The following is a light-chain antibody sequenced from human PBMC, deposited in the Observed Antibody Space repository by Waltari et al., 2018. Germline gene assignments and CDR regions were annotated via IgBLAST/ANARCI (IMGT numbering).Light chain of an antibody. CDR2: ENS. CDR1: TSGVGNYNL. J-gene: IGLJ3*02. Sequence: QSALTQPASVSGSPGQSITSSCTGTTSGVGNYNLVSWYQQVPGRAPKLMIYENSRRPSDISHRFSGSKSGNTASLTISGLQAEDEADYYCCSFASSRTWVFGGGTKLTVL. V-gene: IGLV2-23*01. CDR3: CSFASSRTWV.